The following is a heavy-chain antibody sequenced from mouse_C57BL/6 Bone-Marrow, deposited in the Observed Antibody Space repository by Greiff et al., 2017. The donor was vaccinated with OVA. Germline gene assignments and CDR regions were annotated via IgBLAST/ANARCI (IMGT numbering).Heavy chain of an antibody. J-gene: IGHJ3*01. CDR2: ISNGGGST. CDR1: GFTFSDYY. D-gene: IGHD4-1*01. V-gene: IGHV5-12*01. Sequence: EVMLVESGGGLVQPGGSLKLSCAASGFTFSDYYMYWVRQTPEKRLEWVAYISNGGGSTYYPDTVKGRFTISRDNAKNTLYLQMSRLKSEDTAMYYCASLTGGRFAYWGQGTLVTVSA. CDR3: ASLTGGRFAY.